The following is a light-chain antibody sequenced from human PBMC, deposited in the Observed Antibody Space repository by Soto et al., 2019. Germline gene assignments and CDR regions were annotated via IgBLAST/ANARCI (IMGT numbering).Light chain of an antibody. CDR3: CSYAGSSTFV. V-gene: IGLV2-23*02. CDR2: EVS. CDR1: SSDVGSYNL. Sequence: QSALTQPDSVSGSPGQSITISCTGTSSDVGSYNLVSWYQQQPGKAPKLMIYEVSKRPSGVSNRFSGFKSGNTASLTISGLQAEDEADYYCCSYAGSSTFVFGTGTKVTVL. J-gene: IGLJ1*01.